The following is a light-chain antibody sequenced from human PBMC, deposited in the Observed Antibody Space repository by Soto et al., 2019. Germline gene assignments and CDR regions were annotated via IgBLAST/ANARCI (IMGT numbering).Light chain of an antibody. CDR1: QSVSKY. J-gene: IGKJ5*01. V-gene: IGKV3-11*01. Sequence: EIVLTQSPGTLSLSPGERATLSCRASQSVSKYLAWYQHKPGQVPRLLIYDAANRATGIPARFSGSGSGTDFTLTISSLEPEEFAVYYCQHRSDWPPITFGQGTRLEI. CDR2: DAA. CDR3: QHRSDWPPIT.